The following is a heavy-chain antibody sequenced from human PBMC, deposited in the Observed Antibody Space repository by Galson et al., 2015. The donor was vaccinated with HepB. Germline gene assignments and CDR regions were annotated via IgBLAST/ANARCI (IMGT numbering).Heavy chain of an antibody. D-gene: IGHD2-2*01. V-gene: IGHV3-21*01. CDR3: ASRRLYCSSTSCHDY. CDR1: GFTFSSYS. Sequence: SLRLSCAASGFTFSSYSMNWVRQAPGKGLEWVSSISSSSSYIYYADSVKGRFTISRDNAKNSLYLQMNSLRAEDTAVYYCASRRLYCSSTSCHDYWGQGTLVTVSS. J-gene: IGHJ4*02. CDR2: ISSSSSYI.